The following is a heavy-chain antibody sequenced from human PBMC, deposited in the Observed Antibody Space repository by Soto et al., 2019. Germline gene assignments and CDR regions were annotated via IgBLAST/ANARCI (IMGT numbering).Heavy chain of an antibody. J-gene: IGHJ6*02. D-gene: IGHD4-4*01. Sequence: QVQVVQSGAEVKKPGSSVKVSCKTSGDSFSNYAISWVRQAPGQGLEWMGGIIPIFDTPNYAHKFQGRVTITAGESTSTAYMELSSLRSEDTAVYYCARGFYSNLNGYYYYYGMDVWGQGTTVTVSS. CDR1: GDSFSNYA. CDR3: ARGFYSNLNGYYYYYGMDV. CDR2: IIPIFDTP. V-gene: IGHV1-69*12.